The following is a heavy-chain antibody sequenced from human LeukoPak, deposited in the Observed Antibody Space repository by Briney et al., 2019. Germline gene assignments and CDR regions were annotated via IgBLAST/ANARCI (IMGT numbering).Heavy chain of an antibody. Sequence: ASVKVSCKASGYTFTSYGISWVRQAPGQGLEWMGWISAYNGNTNYAQKLQGRVTMTTDTSTSTAYMELRSLRSDDTAVYYCARAVNDYGDYVFDYWGQGTLVTVSS. V-gene: IGHV1-18*01. CDR3: ARAVNDYGDYVFDY. D-gene: IGHD4-17*01. CDR2: ISAYNGNT. J-gene: IGHJ4*02. CDR1: GYTFTSYG.